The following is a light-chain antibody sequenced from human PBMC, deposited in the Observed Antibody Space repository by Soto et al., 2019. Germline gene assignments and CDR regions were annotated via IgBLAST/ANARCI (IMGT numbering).Light chain of an antibody. CDR3: QQRNVWPPIT. Sequence: EIAMTQSPATLSVSPGERATLSCRASQSVRTSLAWYQHKPGQAPRLVIYDASLRANGVPARFGGSGSGTDFTLTINSLEPEDFAVYYCQQRNVWPPITFGQGTRLENK. CDR1: QSVRTS. J-gene: IGKJ5*01. V-gene: IGKV3-11*01. CDR2: DAS.